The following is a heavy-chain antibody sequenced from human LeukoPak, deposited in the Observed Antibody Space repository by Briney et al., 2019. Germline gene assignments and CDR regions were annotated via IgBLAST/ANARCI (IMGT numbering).Heavy chain of an antibody. V-gene: IGHV1-3*01. CDR3: ARDLSYLDAFDI. D-gene: IGHD5-18*01. J-gene: IGHJ3*02. CDR2: INAGNGNA. CDR1: GYTFTSYA. Sequence: ASVKVSCKASGYTFTSYAMHWVRQAPGQRLEWMGWINAGNGNAKYSQKFQGRVTITRDTSASTAYMELSSLRSEDTAVYYCARDLSYLDAFDIWGQGTMVTVSS.